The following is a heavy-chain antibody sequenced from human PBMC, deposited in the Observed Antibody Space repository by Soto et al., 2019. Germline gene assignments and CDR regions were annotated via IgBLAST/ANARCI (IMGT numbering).Heavy chain of an antibody. D-gene: IGHD3-10*01. Sequence: QVQLVESGGGVVQPGRSLRLSCAASGLTLSRFAMHWVRQAPGKGLEWVAVIGYDGSNKDYADSVKGRFTISRDNSKNTLYLQMNSMRPEDTAVYYCARDPVNYYGSWTYGMDVWGKGTTVTVS. V-gene: IGHV3-30-3*01. J-gene: IGHJ6*04. CDR1: GLTLSRFA. CDR3: ARDPVNYYGSWTYGMDV. CDR2: IGYDGSNK.